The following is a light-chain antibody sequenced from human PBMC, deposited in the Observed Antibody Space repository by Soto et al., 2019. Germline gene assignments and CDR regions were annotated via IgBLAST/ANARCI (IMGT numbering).Light chain of an antibody. CDR2: AAS. Sequence: DIQLTQSPSFLSASVGHRGTITCRASQGISSYLAWYQQKPWKDPKLLIYAASTLQSGVPSRFSGSGSGTEFTVTMSSLQSEDFATYYCQQLNSDLPLTGGGGTKVEIK. V-gene: IGKV1-9*01. CDR3: QQLNSDLPLT. CDR1: QGISSY. J-gene: IGKJ4*01.